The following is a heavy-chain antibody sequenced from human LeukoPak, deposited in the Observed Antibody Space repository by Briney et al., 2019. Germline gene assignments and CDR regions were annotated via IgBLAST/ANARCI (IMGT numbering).Heavy chain of an antibody. J-gene: IGHJ6*02. Sequence: SGESLQISCKGSGYSFTSYWIGWVRQMPGKGLEWMGIIYPGDSDTRYSPSFQGQVTISADKSISTAYLQWSSLKASDTAMYYCARQKGTHGGYCGMDVWGQGTTVTVSS. D-gene: IGHD1/OR15-1a*01. CDR2: IYPGDSDT. CDR1: GYSFTSYW. CDR3: ARQKGTHGGYCGMDV. V-gene: IGHV5-51*01.